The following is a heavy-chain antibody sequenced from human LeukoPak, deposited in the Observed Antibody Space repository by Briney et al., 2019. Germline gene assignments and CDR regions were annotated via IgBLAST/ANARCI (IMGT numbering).Heavy chain of an antibody. CDR2: INSDGSST. D-gene: IGHD1-26*01. Sequence: GGSLRLSCAASGFTFSSYWMSWVRQAPGKGLVWVSRINSDGSSTSYADSVKGRFTISRDNAKNTLYLQMNSLRAEDTAVYYCARVSSGSYFGYYYYYMDVWGKGTTVTVSS. CDR1: GFTFSSYW. CDR3: ARVSSGSYFGYYYYYMDV. J-gene: IGHJ6*03. V-gene: IGHV3-74*01.